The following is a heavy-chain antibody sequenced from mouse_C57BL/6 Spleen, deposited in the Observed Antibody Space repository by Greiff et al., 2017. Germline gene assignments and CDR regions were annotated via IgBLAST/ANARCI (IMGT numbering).Heavy chain of an antibody. V-gene: IGHV1-39*01. CDR3: ARGTTVVAHWYFDV. CDR2: INPNYGTT. J-gene: IGHJ1*03. Sequence: EVQLVESGPELVKPGASVKISCKASGYSFTDYNMNWVKQSNGKSLEWIGVINPNYGTTSYNQKFKGKATLTVDQSSSTAYMQLNSLTSEDSAVYYCARGTTVVAHWYFDVWGTGTTVTVSS. D-gene: IGHD1-1*01. CDR1: GYSFTDYN.